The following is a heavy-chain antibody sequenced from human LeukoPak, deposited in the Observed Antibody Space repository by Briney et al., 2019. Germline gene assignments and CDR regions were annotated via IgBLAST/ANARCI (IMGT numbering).Heavy chain of an antibody. CDR1: GGSFSGYY. CDR2: INHSGST. Sequence: SETLSLTCAVYGGSFSGYYWSWIRQPPGKGLEWIGEINHSGSTNYNPSLKSRVTISVDTSKNQFSLKLSSVTAADTAVYYCARVKVPTTYYYGMDVWGQGTTVTVSS. CDR3: ARVKVPTTYYYGMDV. D-gene: IGHD1-14*01. J-gene: IGHJ6*02. V-gene: IGHV4-34*01.